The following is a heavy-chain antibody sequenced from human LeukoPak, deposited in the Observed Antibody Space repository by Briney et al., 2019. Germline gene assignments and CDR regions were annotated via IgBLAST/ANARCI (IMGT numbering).Heavy chain of an antibody. Sequence: PSETLSLTCTVSGGFISSESYYWSWIRQPAGKGLEWIGHIYTSGSTNYNPSLKSRVTISVDTSKNQFSLKLSSVTAADTAVYYCARVLYGAAGPTRFDPWGQGTLVTVSS. CDR1: GGFISSESYY. CDR2: IYTSGST. J-gene: IGHJ5*02. V-gene: IGHV4-61*09. D-gene: IGHD6-13*01. CDR3: ARVLYGAAGPTRFDP.